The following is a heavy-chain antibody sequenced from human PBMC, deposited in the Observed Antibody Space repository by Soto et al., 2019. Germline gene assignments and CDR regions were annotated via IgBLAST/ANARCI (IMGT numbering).Heavy chain of an antibody. Sequence: QVQLQESGPGLMKPSGTLSLTCAVSGGSITSNWWRWVRQPPGKGLEWIAEIFHTGSANYNPSLMGRLTISMDKSRNHLSLHLNSVTAADTAVYYCARRIAVSGTRGFDHWGQGTLVTVSS. CDR1: GGSITSNW. V-gene: IGHV4-4*02. J-gene: IGHJ4*02. D-gene: IGHD2-21*01. CDR3: ARRIAVSGTRGFDH. CDR2: IFHTGSA.